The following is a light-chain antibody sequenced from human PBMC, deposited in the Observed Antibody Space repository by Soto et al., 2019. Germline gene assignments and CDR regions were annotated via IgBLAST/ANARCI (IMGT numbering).Light chain of an antibody. J-gene: IGKJ1*01. V-gene: IGKV3-20*01. CDR2: GAS. CDR3: QQYGSSPTT. CDR1: QSVSSSY. Sequence: EIVLTQSPRTLSLSPGERATLSCRASQSVSSSYLAWYQQKPGQAPRLLIYGASSRATGIPDRFSGSGSGTDFTLTISRLEPEDFAVYYCQQYGSSPTTFGQGTKV.